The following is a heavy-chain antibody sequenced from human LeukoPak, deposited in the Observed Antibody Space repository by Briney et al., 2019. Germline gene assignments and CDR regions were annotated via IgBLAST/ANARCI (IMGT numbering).Heavy chain of an antibody. Sequence: GGSLRLSCAASGFTFSTYGMNWVRQAPGKGLEWVSYISGSSSAIYYTDSVKGRFTISRDNAKNSLYLQMNSLRAEDTAVYYCARGEYYYHFWGQGTMVTVSS. CDR3: ARGEYYYHF. CDR1: GFTFSTYG. D-gene: IGHD3-10*01. CDR2: ISGSSSAI. V-gene: IGHV3-48*04. J-gene: IGHJ3*01.